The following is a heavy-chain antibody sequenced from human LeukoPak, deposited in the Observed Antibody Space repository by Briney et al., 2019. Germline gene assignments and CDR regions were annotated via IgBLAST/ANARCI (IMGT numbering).Heavy chain of an antibody. CDR3: ARDYGSSGWSTFDY. CDR1: GFTFSSYA. J-gene: IGHJ4*02. CDR2: VSYDGRNK. V-gene: IGHV3-30*04. D-gene: IGHD6-19*01. Sequence: GGSLRLSCAASGFTFSSYAMHWVRQAPVKGLEWVAVVSYDGRNKYYADSVKGRFTISRDNSKNTLYLQMNSLKTEDTAVYYCARDYGSSGWSTFDYWGQGTLLTVSS.